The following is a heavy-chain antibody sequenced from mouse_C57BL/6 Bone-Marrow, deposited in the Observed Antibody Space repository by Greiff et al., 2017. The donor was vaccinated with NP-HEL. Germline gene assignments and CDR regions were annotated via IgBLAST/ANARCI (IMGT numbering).Heavy chain of an antibody. CDR2: ISDGGSYT. Sequence: EVNLVESGGGLVKPGGSLKLSCAASGFTFSSYAMSWVRQTPEKRLEWVATISDGGSYTYYPDNVKGRFTISRDNAKNNLYLQMSHLKSEDTAMYYCAREGGKDYAMDYWGQGTSVTVSS. CDR1: GFTFSSYA. CDR3: AREGGKDYAMDY. J-gene: IGHJ4*01. V-gene: IGHV5-4*01.